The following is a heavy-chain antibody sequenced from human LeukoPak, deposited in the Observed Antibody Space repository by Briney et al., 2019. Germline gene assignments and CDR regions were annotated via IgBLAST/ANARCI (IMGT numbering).Heavy chain of an antibody. V-gene: IGHV1-69*05. CDR1: GGTFSSYA. J-gene: IGHJ6*02. D-gene: IGHD2-2*01. CDR3: ATDGPAAMGADYLYGLDV. CDR2: IIPIFGTA. Sequence: ASVKVSCKASGGTFSSYAISWVRQAPGQGLEWMGGIIPIFGTANYAQKFQGRVTITTDESTSTAYMELSSLRSKDTAVYYCATDGPAAMGADYLYGLDVWGQGTTVSVSS.